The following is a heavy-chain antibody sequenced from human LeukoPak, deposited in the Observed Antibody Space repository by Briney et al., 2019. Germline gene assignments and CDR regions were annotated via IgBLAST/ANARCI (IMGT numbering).Heavy chain of an antibody. Sequence: GGSLRLSCAASGFAFSNYWMSWVRQAPGKGLEWVANIKQDGSEKFYVDSVKGRFTISRDNAKNSLYLQMNSLRADDTAVYFCARDRWGYSYGGDWGQGTLVTVSS. CDR1: GFAFSNYW. CDR2: IKQDGSEK. V-gene: IGHV3-7*01. CDR3: ARDRWGYSYGGD. D-gene: IGHD5-18*01. J-gene: IGHJ4*02.